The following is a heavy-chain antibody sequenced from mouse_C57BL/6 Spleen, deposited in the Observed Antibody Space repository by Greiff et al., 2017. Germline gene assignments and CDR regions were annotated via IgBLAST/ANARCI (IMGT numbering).Heavy chain of an antibody. CDR3: ARGGDGYPYYYAMDY. D-gene: IGHD2-3*01. J-gene: IGHJ4*01. CDR1: GYSITSGYY. Sequence: EVKLQESGPGLVKPSQSLSLTCSVTGYSITSGYYWNWIRQFPGNKLEWMGYISYDGSNNYNPSLKNRISITRDTSKNQFFLKLNSLTTEDTATYYCARGGDGYPYYYAMDYWGQGTSVTVSS. V-gene: IGHV3-6*01. CDR2: ISYDGSN.